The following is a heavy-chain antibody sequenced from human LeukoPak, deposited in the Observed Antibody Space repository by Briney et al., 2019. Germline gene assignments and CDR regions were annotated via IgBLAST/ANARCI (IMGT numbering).Heavy chain of an antibody. CDR1: GFTFDDYA. V-gene: IGHV3-9*01. D-gene: IGHD5-12*01. CDR3: AKCSGYDSSRNYFDY. J-gene: IGHJ4*02. Sequence: GRSLRLSCAGSGFTFDDYAMHWVRQAPGKGLEWVSGISWNSGSIGYADSVKGRFTISRDNAKNSLYLQMNSLRAEDTALYYCAKCSGYDSSRNYFDYWGQGTLVTVSS. CDR2: ISWNSGSI.